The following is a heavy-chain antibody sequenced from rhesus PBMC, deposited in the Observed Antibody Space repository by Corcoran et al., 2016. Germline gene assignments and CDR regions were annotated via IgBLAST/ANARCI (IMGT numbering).Heavy chain of an antibody. CDR3: AREDIAAAGWVDY. D-gene: IGHD6-25*01. V-gene: IGHV4-73*01. CDR1: GGSISGYYY. J-gene: IGHJ4*01. CDR2: IYGNSAST. Sequence: QVKLQQWGEGLVKPSETLSLTCAVSGGSISGYYYWSWIRQPPGKGLEWIGYIYGNSASTNYNTSLKKRVTISKDTSKNQCSLKLSSVTAADTAVYYGAREDIAAAGWVDYWGQGVLVTVSS.